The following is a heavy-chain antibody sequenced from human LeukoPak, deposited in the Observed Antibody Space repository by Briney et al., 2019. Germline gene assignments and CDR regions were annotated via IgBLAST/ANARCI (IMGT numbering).Heavy chain of an antibody. Sequence: GGSLRLSCAASGFTFSRYWIHWVRQAPGKGLVWVAGINSDGSNIRYADSVKGRFTISRDNAKNTMYLDMNSLRAGDTAVYYCARGGITSMDDCWGQGTLVTVSS. J-gene: IGHJ4*02. CDR3: ARGGITSMDDC. CDR1: GFTFSRYW. D-gene: IGHD5-18*01. CDR2: INSDGSNI. V-gene: IGHV3-74*01.